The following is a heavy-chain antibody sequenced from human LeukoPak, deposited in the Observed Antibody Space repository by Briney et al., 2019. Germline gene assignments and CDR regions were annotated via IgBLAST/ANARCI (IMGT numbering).Heavy chain of an antibody. CDR2: IIPIFGTA. CDR3: ARVGRYSGSYLPPIEDV. V-gene: IGHV1-69*13. CDR1: GGTFSSYA. Sequence: SVKVSCKASGGTFSSYAISWVRQAPGQGLEWMGGIIPIFGTANYAQKFQGRVTITADESTSTAYMELSSLRSEDTAVYYCARVGRYSGSYLPPIEDVWGQGTTVTVSS. D-gene: IGHD1-26*01. J-gene: IGHJ6*02.